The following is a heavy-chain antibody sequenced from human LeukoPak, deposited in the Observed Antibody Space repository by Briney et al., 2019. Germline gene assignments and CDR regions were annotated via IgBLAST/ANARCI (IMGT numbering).Heavy chain of an antibody. V-gene: IGHV3-33*01. CDR2: IWNDGGKK. D-gene: IGHD3-3*01. CDR3: ARGRFPDY. J-gene: IGHJ4*02. CDR1: GFTFSSYG. Sequence: PGGSLRLSCAASGFTFSSYGMHWVRQAPDKGLEWVAVIWNDGGKKYYADSVKGRFTISRDNSKNTLYLQMNSLRAEDTAVYYCARGRFPDYWGQGTLVTVSS.